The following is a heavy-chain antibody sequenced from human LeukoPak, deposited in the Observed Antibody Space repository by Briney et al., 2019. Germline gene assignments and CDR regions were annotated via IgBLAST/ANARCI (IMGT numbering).Heavy chain of an antibody. D-gene: IGHD3-16*02. V-gene: IGHV4-39*07. Sequence: GSLRLSCAASGFTFSTYWMHWVRQVPGKGLEWIGSIYYSGSTYYNPSLKSRVTISVDTSKNQFSLKLSSVTAADTAVYYCARVITFGGVIPYWGQGTLVTVSS. CDR1: GFTFSTYW. J-gene: IGHJ4*02. CDR2: IYYSGST. CDR3: ARVITFGGVIPY.